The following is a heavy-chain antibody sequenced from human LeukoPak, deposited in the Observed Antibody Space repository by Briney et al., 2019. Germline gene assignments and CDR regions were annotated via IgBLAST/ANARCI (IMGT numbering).Heavy chain of an antibody. CDR3: ARIGYRSSSLDY. J-gene: IGHJ4*02. Sequence: PGGSLRLSCAASGFTFSSYSMNWVRQAPGKGLEWVSYISLSSSTRYYADSVKGRFTISRDNARNSLYLQMNSLRAEDTAVYYCARIGYRSSSLDYWGQGTLVTVSS. V-gene: IGHV3-48*04. D-gene: IGHD6-13*01. CDR2: ISLSSSTR. CDR1: GFTFSSYS.